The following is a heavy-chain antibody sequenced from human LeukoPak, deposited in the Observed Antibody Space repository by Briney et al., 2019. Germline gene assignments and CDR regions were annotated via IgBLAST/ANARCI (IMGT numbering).Heavy chain of an antibody. V-gene: IGHV1-18*01. CDR2: ISAYNGNT. CDR1: GYTFTSYG. Sequence: ASVKVSCKASGYTFTSYGISWVRQAPGQWLEWMGWISAYNGNTNYAQKLQGRVTMTTDTSTSTAYMGLRSLRSDDTAVYYCARLGYYDREVLYWGQGTLVTVSS. CDR3: ARLGYYDREVLY. J-gene: IGHJ4*02. D-gene: IGHD3-22*01.